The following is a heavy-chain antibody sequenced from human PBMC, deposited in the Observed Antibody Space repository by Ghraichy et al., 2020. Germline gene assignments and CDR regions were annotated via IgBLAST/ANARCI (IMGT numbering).Heavy chain of an antibody. D-gene: IGHD3-3*01. Sequence: GESLNISCAASGFTFRNAWMTWVRQAPGKGLECVGRIKSRTDGETTDLAAPVKGRFTISRDDSKNTLFLQMNSLKTEDTGIYYCATDHGKGFWSGYTAFDIWGQGTTVTVSS. CDR1: GFTFRNAW. V-gene: IGHV3-15*01. J-gene: IGHJ3*02. CDR2: IKSRTDGETT. CDR3: ATDHGKGFWSGYTAFDI.